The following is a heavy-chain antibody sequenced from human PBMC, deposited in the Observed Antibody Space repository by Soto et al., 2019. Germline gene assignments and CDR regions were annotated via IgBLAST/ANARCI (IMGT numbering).Heavy chain of an antibody. CDR1: GGSIMSYF. CDR2: IYSSGST. D-gene: IGHD2-15*01. J-gene: IGHJ4*02. V-gene: IGHV4-59*08. Sequence: SETLSLTCTVSGGSIMSYFWSWVRQPPGKGLEWIGQIYSSGSTCYSPSLKSRVTISVDTSENQFSLKLSSVTAADTAVYYCARHLPGSVFGQDYWGPGSQVTVSS. CDR3: ARHLPGSVFGQDY.